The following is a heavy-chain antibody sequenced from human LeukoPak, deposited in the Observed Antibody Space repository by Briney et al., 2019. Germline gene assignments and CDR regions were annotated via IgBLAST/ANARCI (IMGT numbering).Heavy chain of an antibody. CDR1: GGSFSGYY. D-gene: IGHD4-23*01. Sequence: ETLSLTFAVYGGSFSGYYLSWTGQPPGNCLEWIGEINHSGSTNYNPSLKSRVTISVDTSKNQFSLKLSSVTAADTAVYYCARGPRWSKLGAFDIWGQGTMVTVSS. CDR3: ARGPRWSKLGAFDI. J-gene: IGHJ3*02. V-gene: IGHV4-34*01. CDR2: INHSGST.